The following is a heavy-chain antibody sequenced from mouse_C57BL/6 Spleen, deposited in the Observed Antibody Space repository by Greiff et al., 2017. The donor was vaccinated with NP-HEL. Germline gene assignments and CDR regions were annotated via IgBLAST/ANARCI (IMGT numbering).Heavy chain of an antibody. CDR2: LSAGGSST. D-gene: IGHD2-4*01. CDR1: GFTFSSYA. V-gene: IGHV5-4*03. Sequence: EVTLVESGGGLVKPGGSLKLSCAASGFTFSSYAMSWVRQTPEKRLAWVATLSAGGSSTYYPDNVKGRFTISRDNAKNNLYLQMSHLKSEDTAMYYCARTGDYPAWFAYWGQGTLVTVAA. J-gene: IGHJ3*01. CDR3: ARTGDYPAWFAY.